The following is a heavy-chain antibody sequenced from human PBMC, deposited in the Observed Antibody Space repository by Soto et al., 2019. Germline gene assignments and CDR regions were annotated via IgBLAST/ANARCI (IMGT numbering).Heavy chain of an antibody. CDR3: AGAIAVAGSFDY. J-gene: IGHJ4*01. D-gene: IGHD6-19*01. Sequence: PSETLSLTCAVSGYSISSGYYWGWIRQPPGKGLEWIGSIYHSGSTYYNPSLKSRVTISVDTSKNQFSLKLSSVTAADTAVYYCAGAIAVAGSFDYWGHGTLVTDSS. CDR1: GYSISSGYY. CDR2: IYHSGST. V-gene: IGHV4-38-2*01.